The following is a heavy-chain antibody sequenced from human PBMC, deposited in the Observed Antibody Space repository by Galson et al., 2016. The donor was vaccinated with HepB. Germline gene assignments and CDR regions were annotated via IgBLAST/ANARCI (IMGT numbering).Heavy chain of an antibody. CDR3: ARIRGTVITGNWTDP. J-gene: IGHJ5*02. CDR1: GGTFSSYA. CDR2: IIPISGTA. V-gene: IGHV1-69*06. D-gene: IGHD4-23*01. Sequence: SVKVSCKASGGTFSSYAISWVRQAPGQGLEWMGGIIPISGTATYAQKFQGRVTITADRSTNTAFMDLSSLKYEVTAVYYCARIRGTVITGNWTDPWGQGTLVTVSS.